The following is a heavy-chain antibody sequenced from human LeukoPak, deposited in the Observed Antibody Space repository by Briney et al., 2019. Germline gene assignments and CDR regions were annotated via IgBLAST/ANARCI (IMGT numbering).Heavy chain of an antibody. CDR3: ARGRGSGGYYYYYYGMDV. D-gene: IGHD3-16*01. CDR1: GGSFSGYY. Sequence: SETLSLTCAVYGGSFSGYYWSWIRQPPGKGLEWIGEINHSGSTNYNPSLKSRVTISVDTSKNQFSLKLSSVAAADTAVYYCARGRGSGGYYYYYYGMDVWGQGTTVTVSS. CDR2: INHSGST. V-gene: IGHV4-34*01. J-gene: IGHJ6*02.